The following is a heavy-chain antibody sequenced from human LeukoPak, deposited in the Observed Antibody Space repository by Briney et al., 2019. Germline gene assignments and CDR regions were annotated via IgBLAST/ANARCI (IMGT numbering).Heavy chain of an antibody. CDR2: ISSSSSCI. CDR1: GFTFSSYS. CDR3: ARDTDDSSGYYDY. Sequence: PGGSLRLSCAASGFTFSSYSMNWVRQAPGKGLEWVSSISSSSSCIYYADSVKGRFTISRDNAKNSLYLQMNSLRAEDTAVYYCARDTDDSSGYYDYWGQGTLVTVSS. V-gene: IGHV3-21*01. J-gene: IGHJ4*02. D-gene: IGHD3-22*01.